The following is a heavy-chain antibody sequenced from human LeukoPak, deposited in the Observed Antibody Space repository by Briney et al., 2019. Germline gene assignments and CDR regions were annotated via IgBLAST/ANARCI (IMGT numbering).Heavy chain of an antibody. CDR1: GGTFSSYA. CDR3: ARVGIPTYYYDSSGSQIDY. CDR2: IIPIFGTA. J-gene: IGHJ4*02. V-gene: IGHV1-69*05. Sequence: SVKVSCTASGGTFSSYAISWVRQAPGQGLEWMGGIIPIFGTANYAQKLQGRVTMTTDTSTSTAYMELRSLRSDDTAVYYCARVGIPTYYYDSSGSQIDYWGQGTLVTVSS. D-gene: IGHD3-22*01.